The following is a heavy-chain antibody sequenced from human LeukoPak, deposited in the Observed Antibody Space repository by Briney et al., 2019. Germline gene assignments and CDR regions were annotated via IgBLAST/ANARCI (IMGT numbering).Heavy chain of an antibody. J-gene: IGHJ4*02. CDR1: GFTFSDCS. Sequence: GRSLRLSCAASGFTFSDCSMHWVRQAPGKGLEWVAVISYDGITKYYADSVKGRFTISRENSKNTLYLQMNSLRGEDTAVYYCASQYTSSRIFDDWGQGTLVTVSS. CDR2: ISYDGITK. CDR3: ASQYTSSRIFDD. D-gene: IGHD6-13*01. V-gene: IGHV3-30-3*01.